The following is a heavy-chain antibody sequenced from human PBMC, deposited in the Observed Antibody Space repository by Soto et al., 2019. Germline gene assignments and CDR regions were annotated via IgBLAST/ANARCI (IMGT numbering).Heavy chain of an antibody. J-gene: IGHJ4*02. V-gene: IGHV3-30-3*01. CDR1: GFTFSSYA. CDR2: ISYDGSNK. CDR3: ARDRSAMAPWYFDY. D-gene: IGHD5-18*01. Sequence: QVQLVESGGGVVQPGRSLRLSCAASGFTFSSYAMHWVRQAPGKGLEWVAVISYDGSNKYYADSVKGRFTISRDNSKTPLYLQMNSLRAEDTAVYYCARDRSAMAPWYFDYWGQGTLVTVSS.